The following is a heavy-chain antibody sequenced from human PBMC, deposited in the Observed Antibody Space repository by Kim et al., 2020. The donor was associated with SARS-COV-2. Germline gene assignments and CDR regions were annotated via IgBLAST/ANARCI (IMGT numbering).Heavy chain of an antibody. D-gene: IGHD3-10*01. Sequence: GGSLRLSCAASGFTFSSYWMHWVRQGPGQGLVWVSRINSDGSSTNYADSVKGRFTISRDNAKNTLYLQMNSLRAEDTALYYCASWSRSFVFDVWGQGTMVNGSS. V-gene: IGHV3-74*01. CDR1: GFTFSSYW. J-gene: IGHJ3*01. CDR2: INSDGSST. CDR3: ASWSRSFVFDV.